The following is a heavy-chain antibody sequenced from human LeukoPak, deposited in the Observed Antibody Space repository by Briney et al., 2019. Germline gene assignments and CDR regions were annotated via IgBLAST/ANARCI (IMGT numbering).Heavy chain of an antibody. V-gene: IGHV5-10-1*01. CDR1: GYSFTTYW. D-gene: IGHD1-7*01. J-gene: IGHJ4*02. CDR3: ARQRGITGTHEDY. CDR2: IDPSDSYT. Sequence: GESLKISCKGSGYSFTTYWISWVRQMPGKGLEWIGRIDPSDSYTNYSPSFQGHVTISADKSISTAYLQWSSLKASDTAMYYCARQRGITGTHEDYWGQGTLVTVSS.